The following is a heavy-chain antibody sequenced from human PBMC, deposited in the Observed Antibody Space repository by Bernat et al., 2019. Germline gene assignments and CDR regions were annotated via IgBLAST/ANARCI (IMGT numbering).Heavy chain of an antibody. CDR1: GFTFSSYW. V-gene: IGHV3-7*01. J-gene: IGHJ5*02. CDR3: VSRGGGIGLWCSSAFDP. CDR2: IKHDGSGK. Sequence: EVQLVESGGGLVQPGGSLRLSCAASGFTFSSYWMSWVRQAPGKGLEWVAHIKHDGSGKYYVDSVKGRFTISRDNAKNSLYLQMNSLRAEDTAVYYCVSRGGGIGLWCSSAFDPWGQGTLVTVSS. D-gene: IGHD2-8*01.